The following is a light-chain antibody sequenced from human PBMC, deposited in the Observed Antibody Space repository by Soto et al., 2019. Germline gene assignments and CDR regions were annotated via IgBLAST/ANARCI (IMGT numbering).Light chain of an antibody. J-gene: IGKJ4*01. CDR3: QQYDNPSLT. CDR1: QDITNY. Sequence: DIQMTQSPSSLSASVGDRVTITCQASQDITNYLNWYQQKQGKAPKLLIYDASNLETGVPSRVSGSGSGTHFTFTISSLQPEDIATYYCQQYDNPSLTFGGGTKVEIK. V-gene: IGKV1-33*01. CDR2: DAS.